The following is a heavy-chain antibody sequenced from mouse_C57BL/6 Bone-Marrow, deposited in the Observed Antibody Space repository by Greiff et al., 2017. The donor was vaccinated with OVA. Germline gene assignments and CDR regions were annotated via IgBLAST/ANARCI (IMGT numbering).Heavy chain of an antibody. V-gene: IGHV1-26*01. Sequence: EVQLQQSGPELVKPGASVKISCKASGYTFTDYYMNWVKQSHGKSLEWIGDINPNNGGTSYNQKFKGKATLTVDKSSSTAYMELRSLTSEDSAVYYCARHYGSGYDYAMDGWGKGTSVTVSS. CDR3: ARHYGSGYDYAMDG. CDR1: GYTFTDYY. D-gene: IGHD1-1*01. J-gene: IGHJ4*01. CDR2: INPNNGGT.